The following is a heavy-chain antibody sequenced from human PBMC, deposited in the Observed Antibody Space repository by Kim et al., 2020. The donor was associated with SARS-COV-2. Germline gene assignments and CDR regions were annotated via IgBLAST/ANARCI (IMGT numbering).Heavy chain of an antibody. CDR2: TYYRSKWYY. CDR1: GDSVSRNYVA. Sequence: SQTLSLTCIISGDSVSRNYVAWSWIRQSPSRGLEWLGRTYYRSKWYYDYAVSVKSRISINPDTSKNQFSLQLNSVTPEDTAVYYCARDNDYCANTVCQNWFDPWGQGTLVTVSS. V-gene: IGHV6-1*01. D-gene: IGHD2-8*01. J-gene: IGHJ5*02. CDR3: ARDNDYCANTVCQNWFDP.